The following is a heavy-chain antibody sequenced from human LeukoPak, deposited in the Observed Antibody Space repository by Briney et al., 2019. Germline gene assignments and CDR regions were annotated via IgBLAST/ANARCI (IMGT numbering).Heavy chain of an antibody. CDR3: AKNHYYDSSGPAWPANDY. CDR2: ISSSSSYI. Sequence: PGGSLRLSCAASGFTFSSYSMNWVRQAPGKGLEWVSSISSSSSYIYYADSVKGRFTISRDNAKNSLYLQMNSLRAEDTAVYYCAKNHYYDSSGPAWPANDYWGQGTLVTVSS. D-gene: IGHD3-22*01. V-gene: IGHV3-21*04. CDR1: GFTFSSYS. J-gene: IGHJ4*02.